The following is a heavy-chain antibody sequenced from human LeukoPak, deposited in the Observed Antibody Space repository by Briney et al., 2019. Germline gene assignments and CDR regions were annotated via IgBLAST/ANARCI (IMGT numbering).Heavy chain of an antibody. CDR1: GFTFSSCV. CDR3: AKGTGSSGWYWFDY. J-gene: IGHJ4*02. Sequence: PGGSLRLSCAASGFTFSSCVMSWLRQAPGKGLEWVSAISGSGDSTYSADSVKGRFTISRDNSKNTLYLQMNSLRAEDTAVYYCAKGTGSSGWYWFDYWGQGTLVTVSS. V-gene: IGHV3-23*01. D-gene: IGHD6-19*01. CDR2: ISGSGDST.